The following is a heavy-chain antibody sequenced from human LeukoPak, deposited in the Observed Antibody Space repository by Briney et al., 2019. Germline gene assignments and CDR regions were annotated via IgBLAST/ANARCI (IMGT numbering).Heavy chain of an antibody. D-gene: IGHD3-22*01. J-gene: IGHJ5*02. Sequence: SETLSLTCTVSGGSVSSGSYYWSWIRQPPGKGLEWIGYIYYSGSTNYNPSLKSRVTISVDTSKNQFSLKLSSVTAADTAVYYCARDRVNYYDSSGYTPWGQGTLVTVSS. CDR1: GGSVSSGSYY. V-gene: IGHV4-61*01. CDR2: IYYSGST. CDR3: ARDRVNYYDSSGYTP.